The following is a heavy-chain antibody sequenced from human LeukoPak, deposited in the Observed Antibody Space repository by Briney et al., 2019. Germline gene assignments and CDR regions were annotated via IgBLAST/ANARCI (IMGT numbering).Heavy chain of an antibody. Sequence: GGSLRLSCAASGFTFSSYAMSWVRQAPGKGLEWVSAISGGGGSTYYADSVKGRFIISRDNSKNTLYLQMNSLRAEDTAVYYCAKVGVAVAGTGYYYYYYMDVWGKGTTVTVSS. J-gene: IGHJ6*03. CDR3: AKVGVAVAGTGYYYYYYMDV. CDR2: ISGGGGST. D-gene: IGHD6-19*01. V-gene: IGHV3-23*01. CDR1: GFTFSSYA.